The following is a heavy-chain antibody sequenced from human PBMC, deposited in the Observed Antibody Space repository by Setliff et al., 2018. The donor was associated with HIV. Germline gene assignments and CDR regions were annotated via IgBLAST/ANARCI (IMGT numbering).Heavy chain of an antibody. CDR3: ARVVPREVAPGGFDI. CDR1: GGSISSGDYY. V-gene: IGHV4-31*03. J-gene: IGHJ3*02. D-gene: IGHD5-12*01. CDR2: IYYSGST. Sequence: SETLSLTCTVSGGSISSGDYYWSWIRQHPGKGLEWIGYIYYSGSTFYNPSLKSRVTISVDTSKNQFSLKLTSVTAADTAVYFCARVVPREVAPGGFDIWGQGTMVTVSS.